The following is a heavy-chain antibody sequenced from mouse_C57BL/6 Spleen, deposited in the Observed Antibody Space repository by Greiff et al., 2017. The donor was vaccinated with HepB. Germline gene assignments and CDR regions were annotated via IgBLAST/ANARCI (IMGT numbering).Heavy chain of an antibody. CDR3: ARHYDGFAY. Sequence: EVQLVESGGDLVKPGGSLKLSCAASGFTFSSYGMSWVRQTPDKRLEWVATISSGGSYTYYPDSVKGRFTISRDNAKNTLYLQMSSLKSEDTAMYYCARHYDGFAYWGQGTLVTVSA. J-gene: IGHJ3*01. CDR1: GFTFSSYG. CDR2: ISSGGSYT. V-gene: IGHV5-6*01. D-gene: IGHD2-3*01.